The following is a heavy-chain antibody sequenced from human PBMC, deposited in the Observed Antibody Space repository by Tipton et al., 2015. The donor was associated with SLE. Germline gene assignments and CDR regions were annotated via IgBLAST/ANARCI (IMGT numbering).Heavy chain of an antibody. D-gene: IGHD3-10*01. CDR1: GGSISSGSYP. J-gene: IGHJ4*02. Sequence: TLSLTCTVSGGSISSGSYPWSWIRQPAGKGLEWIGYIYTSGSTNYNPSLKSRVTISVDTSKNQFSLKLSSVTAADTAVYYCARDSIIFRGVGGFDYWGQGTLVTVSS. CDR3: ARDSIIFRGVGGFDY. CDR2: IYTSGST. V-gene: IGHV4-61*09.